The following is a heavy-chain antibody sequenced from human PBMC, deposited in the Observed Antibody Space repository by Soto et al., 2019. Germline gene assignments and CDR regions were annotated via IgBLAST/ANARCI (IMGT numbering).Heavy chain of an antibody. CDR3: ARDRDGYNSMAFDY. V-gene: IGHV1-69*04. D-gene: IGHD5-12*01. Sequence: SVKVSCKASGGTFRSYTISWVRQAPGQGLEWMGRIIPILGIANYAQKFQGRVTMTRDTSTSTVYMELSSLRSEDTAVYYCARDRDGYNSMAFDYWGQGTLVTVSS. CDR1: GGTFRSYT. J-gene: IGHJ4*02. CDR2: IIPILGIA.